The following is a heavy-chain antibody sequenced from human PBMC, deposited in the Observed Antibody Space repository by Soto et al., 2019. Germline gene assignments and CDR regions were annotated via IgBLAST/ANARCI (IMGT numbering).Heavy chain of an antibody. J-gene: IGHJ4*02. CDR3: AAVQGGGATFHF. Sequence: SVKVSCKASGFTFINSTIQWVRQARGQRLEWIGWIVVGSGRTDYAQKFQERLTITRDMSTSTAYMELSSLRLEDTAVYYCAAVQGGGATFHFWGQGSLVTV. CDR1: GFTFINST. V-gene: IGHV1-58*02. D-gene: IGHD1-26*01. CDR2: IVVGSGRT.